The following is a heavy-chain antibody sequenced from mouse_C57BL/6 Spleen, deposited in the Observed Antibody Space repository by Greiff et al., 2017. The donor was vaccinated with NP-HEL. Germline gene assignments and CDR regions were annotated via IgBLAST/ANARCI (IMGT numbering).Heavy chain of an antibody. CDR1: GFTFSSYG. CDR3: ARQLGQGFDY. V-gene: IGHV5-6*01. CDR2: ISSGGSYT. J-gene: IGHJ2*01. D-gene: IGHD4-1*01. Sequence: EVQLVESGGDLVKPGGSLKLSCAASGFTFSSYGMSWVRQTPDKRLEWVATISSGGSYTYYPDSVKGRFTISRDNAKNTLYLQMSSLKSEDTAMYYCARQLGQGFDYWGQGTTLTVSS.